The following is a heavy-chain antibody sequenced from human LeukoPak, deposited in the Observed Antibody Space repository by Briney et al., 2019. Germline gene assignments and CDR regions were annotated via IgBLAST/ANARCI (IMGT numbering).Heavy chain of an antibody. J-gene: IGHJ4*02. CDR1: GGTFSSYA. V-gene: IGHV1-69*13. D-gene: IGHD1-26*01. CDR2: IIPIFGTA. Sequence: ASLKVSCKASGGTFSSYAISWVRQAPGQGLEWMGGIIPIFGTANYAQKFQGRVTITADESTSTAYMELSSLRSEDTAVYYCARHEWELTDFDYWGQGTLVTVSS. CDR3: ARHEWELTDFDY.